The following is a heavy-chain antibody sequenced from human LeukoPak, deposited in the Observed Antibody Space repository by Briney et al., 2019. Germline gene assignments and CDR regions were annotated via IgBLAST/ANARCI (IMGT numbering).Heavy chain of an antibody. Sequence: SETLSLTCTVSGGSISSYYWSWIRQPAGKGLEWIGRIYTSGSTNYKPSLKSRVTTSVDTSKNQFSLKLSSVTAADTAVYYCPSNEYSSWAGFRYWGQGTLVTVSS. CDR3: PSNEYSSWAGFRY. J-gene: IGHJ4*02. CDR2: IYTSGST. D-gene: IGHD3-22*01. CDR1: GGSISSYY. V-gene: IGHV4-4*07.